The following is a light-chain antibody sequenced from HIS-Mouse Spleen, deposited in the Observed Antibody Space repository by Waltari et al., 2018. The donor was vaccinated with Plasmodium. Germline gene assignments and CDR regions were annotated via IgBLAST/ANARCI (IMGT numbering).Light chain of an antibody. V-gene: IGLV3-25*03. Sequence: SYELTQPPSVSVSPGQTARITCSGDALPNQYAYWYQQKPGQAPVLVIYNESERPSGIPERFSGSSSGTTVTLTISGVQAEDEADYYCQSADSSGTYVFGTGTKVTVL. J-gene: IGLJ1*01. CDR1: ALPNQY. CDR3: QSADSSGTYV. CDR2: NES.